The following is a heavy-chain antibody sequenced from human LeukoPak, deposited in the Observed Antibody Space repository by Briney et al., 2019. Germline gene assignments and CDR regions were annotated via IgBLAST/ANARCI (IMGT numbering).Heavy chain of an antibody. V-gene: IGHV3-21*01. Sequence: GGSLRLSCAASGFTFSSYSMNWVRQAPGKGLEWVSSISSSSSYMYYADSVKGRFTISRDNAKNSLYLQMNSLRAEDTAVYYCAREPIGSGYPGRGAFDIWGQGTMVTVSS. CDR2: ISSSSSYM. D-gene: IGHD3-3*01. J-gene: IGHJ3*02. CDR3: AREPIGSGYPGRGAFDI. CDR1: GFTFSSYS.